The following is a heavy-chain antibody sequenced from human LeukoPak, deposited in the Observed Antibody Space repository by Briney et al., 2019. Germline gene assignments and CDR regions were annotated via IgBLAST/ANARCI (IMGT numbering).Heavy chain of an antibody. D-gene: IGHD3-10*01. V-gene: IGHV3-23*01. Sequence: GGSLRLSCAASGFTFSSYAMSWVRQAPGKGLEWVSAISGSGGSTYYADSVKGRFTISRDNSKNTLYLQMNSLRAEDTAVYYCAKLGHYYGSGSYLDYWGQGTLVTVSS. CDR2: ISGSGGST. CDR1: GFTFSSYA. J-gene: IGHJ4*02. CDR3: AKLGHYYGSGSYLDY.